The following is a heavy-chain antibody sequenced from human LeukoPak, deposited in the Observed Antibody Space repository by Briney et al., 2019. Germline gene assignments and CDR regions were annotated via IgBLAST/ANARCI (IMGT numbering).Heavy chain of an antibody. D-gene: IGHD2-21*02. CDR3: VRDRWVVTDPLDAFDI. CDR1: GGSISSYY. CDR2: IYYSGST. J-gene: IGHJ3*02. Sequence: SETLSLTCTVSGGSISSYYWSWIRQPPGKGPEWIGYIYYSGSTNYNPSLKSRVTISVDTSKNQFSLKLSSVTAAETAVYYCVRDRWVVTDPLDAFDIWGQGTMVTVSS. V-gene: IGHV4-59*01.